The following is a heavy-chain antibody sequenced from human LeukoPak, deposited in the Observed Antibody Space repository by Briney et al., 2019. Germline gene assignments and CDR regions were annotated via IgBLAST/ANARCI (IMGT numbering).Heavy chain of an antibody. CDR2: IIPIFGTA. D-gene: IGHD3-16*02. Sequence: SVKVSCKASGGTFSSYAISWVRQAPGQGLEWMGGIIPIFGTANYAQKFQGRVTITADESTSTAYMELSSLRSEDTAVYYCAKVGLLRGDSGSYRFGYWGQGTLVTVSS. V-gene: IGHV1-69*13. CDR1: GGTFSSYA. J-gene: IGHJ4*02. CDR3: AKVGLLRGDSGSYRFGY.